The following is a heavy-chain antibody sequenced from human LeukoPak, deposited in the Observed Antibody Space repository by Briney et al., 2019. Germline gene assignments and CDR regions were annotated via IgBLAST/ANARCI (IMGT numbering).Heavy chain of an antibody. D-gene: IGHD6-13*01. CDR1: GFTFSDYY. Sequence: GGSLRLSCAASGFTFSDYYMSWIRQAPGKGLEWVSYISSSSSYTNYADSVKGRFTISRDNAKNSLYLQMNSLRAKDTAVYYCARVRGSSSWQLLGMDVWGQGTTVTVSS. CDR3: ARVRGSSSWQLLGMDV. CDR2: ISSSSSYT. J-gene: IGHJ6*02. V-gene: IGHV3-11*05.